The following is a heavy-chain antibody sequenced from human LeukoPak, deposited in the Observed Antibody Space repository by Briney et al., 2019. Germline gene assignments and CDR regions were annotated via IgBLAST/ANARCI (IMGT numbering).Heavy chain of an antibody. Sequence: PSETLSLTCAISGGSISSSNWWTWVRQPPGKGLEWVGEIYLRGNTNYNPSLESRATISVDESKTQLSLRLESVTAADTAVYYCARVEDGSHDAFDIWGQGTMVTVSS. V-gene: IGHV4-4*02. D-gene: IGHD2-15*01. CDR1: GGSISSSNW. CDR2: IYLRGNT. J-gene: IGHJ3*02. CDR3: ARVEDGSHDAFDI.